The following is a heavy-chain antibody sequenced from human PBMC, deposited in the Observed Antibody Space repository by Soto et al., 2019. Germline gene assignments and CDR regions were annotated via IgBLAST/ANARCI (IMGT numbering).Heavy chain of an antibody. CDR3: ASSWYDYVWGSYRSDAFDI. CDR2: INAGNGNT. Sequence: ASVKVSCKASGYTFTSYAMHWMRQAPGQRLEWMGWINAGNGNTKYSQKFQGRVTITRDTSASTAYMELSSLRSEDTAVYYCASSWYDYVWGSYRSDAFDIWGQGTMVTVSS. D-gene: IGHD3-16*02. J-gene: IGHJ3*02. CDR1: GYTFTSYA. V-gene: IGHV1-3*01.